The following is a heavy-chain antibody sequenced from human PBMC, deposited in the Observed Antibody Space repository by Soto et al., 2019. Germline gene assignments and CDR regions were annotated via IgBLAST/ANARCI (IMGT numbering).Heavy chain of an antibody. J-gene: IGHJ6*02. Sequence: QVQLVQSGAEVKKPGSSVKVSCKASGGTFSSYGISWVRQAPGQGLEWMGGIIPIFGTTNYARRFQGRVTITADKSTSTAYMELRSLRSEDTAVYYCARGTRSGSYYYYGLDVWGQGTTVTVSS. CDR2: IIPIFGTT. CDR1: GGTFSSYG. D-gene: IGHD1-26*01. V-gene: IGHV1-69*06. CDR3: ARGTRSGSYYYYGLDV.